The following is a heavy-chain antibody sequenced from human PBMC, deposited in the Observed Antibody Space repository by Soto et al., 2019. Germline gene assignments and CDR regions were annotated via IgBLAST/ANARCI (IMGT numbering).Heavy chain of an antibody. D-gene: IGHD5-12*01. Sequence: QVQLVESGGGVVQPGRSLRLSCAASGFTFSSYGMLWVRQAPGKGLEWVAVISYDGSNKYYADSVKGRFTISRDNSKNTLYLQMNSLRAEDTAVYYCAKDPYSGYDGAFDIWGQGTMVTVSS. CDR1: GFTFSSYG. V-gene: IGHV3-30*18. J-gene: IGHJ3*02. CDR3: AKDPYSGYDGAFDI. CDR2: ISYDGSNK.